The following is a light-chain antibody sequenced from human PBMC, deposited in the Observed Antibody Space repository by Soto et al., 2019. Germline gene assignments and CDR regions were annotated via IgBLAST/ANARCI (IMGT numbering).Light chain of an antibody. CDR1: SSDVGDYNY. CDR2: EVS. Sequence: QSVLTQPASVSGSPGQSITISCTGASSDVGDYNYVSWYQQNPGKAPKLMVYEVSNRPSGVSDRFSGSKSGNTASLTISGLQTGDEADYYCSSYSSSTSLRYVFGTGTKVTVL. J-gene: IGLJ1*01. V-gene: IGLV2-14*01. CDR3: SSYSSSTSLRYV.